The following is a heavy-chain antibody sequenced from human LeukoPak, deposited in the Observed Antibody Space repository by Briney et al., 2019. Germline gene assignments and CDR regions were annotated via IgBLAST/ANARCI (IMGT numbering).Heavy chain of an antibody. J-gene: IGHJ5*02. V-gene: IGHV3-23*01. D-gene: IGHD3-3*01. Sequence: GGSLRLSSAASGFSFSDSAVSWVRHSPGEGLKWVSSISDTGGRTYYADSVKGRFTITRDNSRNTVNLQMNSLRAGDTARYYCAKGGQDFDFWRFDLWGQGILVIVSS. CDR3: AKGGQDFDFWRFDL. CDR2: ISDTGGRT. CDR1: GFSFSDSA.